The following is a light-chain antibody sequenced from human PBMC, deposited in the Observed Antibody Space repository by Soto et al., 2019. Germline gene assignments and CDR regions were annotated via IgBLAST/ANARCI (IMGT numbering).Light chain of an antibody. CDR1: QSISSY. Sequence: GDRVTITCRASQSISSYLNWYQQKPGKAPMLLIYAASSLQSGVPSRFSGSGSGTDFTLTISSLQPEDFATYYCQQSYSTLTFGPGTKVDIK. CDR2: AAS. J-gene: IGKJ3*01. V-gene: IGKV1-39*01. CDR3: QQSYSTLT.